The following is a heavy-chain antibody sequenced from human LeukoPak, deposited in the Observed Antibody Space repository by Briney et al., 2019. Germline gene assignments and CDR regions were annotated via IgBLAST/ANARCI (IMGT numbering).Heavy chain of an antibody. CDR3: ARLYGGNPGDAFDV. CDR2: ISSYNGNT. D-gene: IGHD4-23*01. V-gene: IGHV1-18*01. Sequence: ASVTVSCKASGYTFTSYGISWVRQAPGQGLEWMGWISSYNGNTKYAQKLQGRVTMTTDTSTSTAYMELRSLRSDDTAVYYCARLYGGNPGDAFDVWGQGTMVTVSS. J-gene: IGHJ3*01. CDR1: GYTFTSYG.